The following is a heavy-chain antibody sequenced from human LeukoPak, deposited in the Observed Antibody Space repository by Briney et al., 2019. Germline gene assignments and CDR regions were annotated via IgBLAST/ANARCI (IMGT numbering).Heavy chain of an antibody. Sequence: GGSLRLSCAASGFTFSSYSMSWVRQAPGKGLEWVANIKQDGSEKYYVDSVKGRFTISRDNAKNSLYLQMNSLRGEDTAVYYCARGWGHFDYWGQGTLVTVSS. V-gene: IGHV3-7*01. D-gene: IGHD3-16*01. J-gene: IGHJ4*02. CDR2: IKQDGSEK. CDR1: GFTFSSYS. CDR3: ARGWGHFDY.